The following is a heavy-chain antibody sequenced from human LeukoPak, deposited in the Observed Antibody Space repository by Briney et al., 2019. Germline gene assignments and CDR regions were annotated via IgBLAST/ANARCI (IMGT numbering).Heavy chain of an antibody. J-gene: IGHJ4*02. V-gene: IGHV3-66*01. CDR1: GFTVSSDY. Sequence: GGSLRLSCAASGFTVSSDYMNWVRQAPGKGLEWVSVIYSGGSTYYADSVKGRFTISRDNSKNTLYLQMNILRAEDTAVYYCASGKFDYWGRGTLVTVSS. CDR2: IYSGGST. CDR3: ASGKFDY.